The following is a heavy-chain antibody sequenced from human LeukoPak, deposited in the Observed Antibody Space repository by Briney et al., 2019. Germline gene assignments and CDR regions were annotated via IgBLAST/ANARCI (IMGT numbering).Heavy chain of an antibody. CDR1: GFTFSSYW. J-gene: IGHJ3*02. CDR2: IYSGGST. Sequence: PGGSLRLSCAASGFTFSSYWMSWVRQAPGKGLEWVSVIYSGGSTYYADSVKGRFTISRDNSKNTLYLQMNSLRAEDTAVYYCARDSRQDYYDSSGYLWFAFDIWGQGTMVTVSS. V-gene: IGHV3-53*01. D-gene: IGHD3-22*01. CDR3: ARDSRQDYYDSSGYLWFAFDI.